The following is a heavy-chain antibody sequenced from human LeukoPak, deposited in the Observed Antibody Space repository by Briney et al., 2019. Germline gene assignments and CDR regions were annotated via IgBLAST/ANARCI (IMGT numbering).Heavy chain of an antibody. D-gene: IGHD3-22*01. CDR3: AYYDSSGYDTIGY. J-gene: IGHJ4*02. V-gene: IGHV1-46*03. CDR2: INPSGGST. CDR1: GYTFTSYY. Sequence: ASVKVSCKASGYTFTSYYMHWVRQAPGQGLEWMGIINPSGGSTGYAQKFQGRVTMTRDTSTSTVYMELSSLRSEDTAVYYCAYYDSSGYDTIGYWGQGTLVTVSS.